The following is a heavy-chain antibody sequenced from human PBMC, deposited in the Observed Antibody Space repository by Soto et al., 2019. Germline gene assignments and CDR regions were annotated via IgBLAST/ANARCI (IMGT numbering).Heavy chain of an antibody. CDR3: ARGGLEPFDH. Sequence: GCSLRLSCAASGFTFSSYAMSWVRQAPGKGLEWVSAISGSGGSTYYADSVKDRFTISRDDARSELYLQLNDLRVEDTATYYCARGGLEPFDHWGQGALVTVSS. D-gene: IGHD1-1*01. V-gene: IGHV3-23*01. CDR2: ISGSGGST. J-gene: IGHJ4*02. CDR1: GFTFSSYA.